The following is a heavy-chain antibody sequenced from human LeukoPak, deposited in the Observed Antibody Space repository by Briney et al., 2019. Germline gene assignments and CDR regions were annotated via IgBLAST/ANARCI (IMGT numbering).Heavy chain of an antibody. Sequence: GGSLRLSCAASGFTFSSYWMSWVRQAPGKGLEWVANIKQDESEKYYVDSVKGRFTISRDNAKNSLYLQMNSLRAEDTAVYYCARDQVYAFWSGRFDYYYYYMDVWGKGTTVTVSS. V-gene: IGHV3-7*01. J-gene: IGHJ6*03. CDR1: GFTFSSYW. D-gene: IGHD3-3*01. CDR3: ARDQVYAFWSGRFDYYYYYMDV. CDR2: IKQDESEK.